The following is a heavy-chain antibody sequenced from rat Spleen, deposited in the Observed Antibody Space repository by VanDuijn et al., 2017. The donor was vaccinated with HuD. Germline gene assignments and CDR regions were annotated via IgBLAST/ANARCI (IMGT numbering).Heavy chain of an antibody. D-gene: IGHD1-6*01. Sequence: EVQLVESGGGLVQPGRSLKLSCEVSGFTLSDYNMAWVRQAPRKGLEWVATIIYDGGRTYYRDSVKGRFTISRDNAKNTLYLQMDSLRSEDTATYYGATQDVYFRLRDYVMDAWGQGASVTVSS. V-gene: IGHV5S10*01. J-gene: IGHJ4*01. CDR2: IIYDGGRT. CDR1: GFTLSDYN. CDR3: ATQDVYFRLRDYVMDA.